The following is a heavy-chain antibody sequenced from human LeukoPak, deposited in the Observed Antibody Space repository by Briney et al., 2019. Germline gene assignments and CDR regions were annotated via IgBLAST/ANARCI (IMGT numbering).Heavy chain of an antibody. CDR1: GYSFTSYW. D-gene: IGHD3-10*01. V-gene: IGHV5-51*01. CDR2: IYPGDSDT. CDR3: ATSGLPKDYYYGMDV. Sequence: GESLKISCKGSGYSFTSYWIGWVRQMPGKGLEWMGIIYPGDSDTRYSPSFQGQVTISADKSISTAYLQWSSLKASDTAMYYCATSGLPKDYYYGMDVWGQGTTVIVSS. J-gene: IGHJ6*02.